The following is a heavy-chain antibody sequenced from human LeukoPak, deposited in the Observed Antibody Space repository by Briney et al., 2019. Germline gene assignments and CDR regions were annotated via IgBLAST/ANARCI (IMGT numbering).Heavy chain of an antibody. J-gene: IGHJ4*02. CDR3: AKDLSGGTSDY. Sequence: GGSLRLSCAASGFTFDDYAMHWVRQAPGKGLEWVSGISWNSGSIGYADSVKGRFTISRDSAKNSLYLQMNSLRAEDTALYYCAKDLSGGTSDYWGQGTLVTVSS. D-gene: IGHD1-1*01. V-gene: IGHV3-9*01. CDR2: ISWNSGSI. CDR1: GFTFDDYA.